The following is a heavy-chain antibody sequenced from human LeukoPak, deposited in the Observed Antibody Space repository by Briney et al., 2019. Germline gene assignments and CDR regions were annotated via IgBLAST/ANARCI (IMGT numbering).Heavy chain of an antibody. V-gene: IGHV3-7*05. J-gene: IGHJ4*02. CDR3: AYRNNFEY. Sequence: GGSLRLSCAASGFTFSSYWMSWVRQNPGKGLEWVANIKQDGSEKYYVDSVKGRFTISRDDAKRTVDLQMDNLRAEDTAIYYCAYRNNFEYWGQGALVTVSS. CDR1: GFTFSSYW. D-gene: IGHD1-26*01. CDR2: IKQDGSEK.